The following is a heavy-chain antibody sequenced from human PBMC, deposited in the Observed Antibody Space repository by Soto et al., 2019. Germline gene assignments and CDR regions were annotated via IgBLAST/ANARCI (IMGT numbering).Heavy chain of an antibody. CDR1: GFTFSSYS. J-gene: IGHJ6*02. CDR2: SSGSGAST. Sequence: PRASLRLSSPASGFTFSSYSLSCVRHAPGTGLEWVSASSGSGASTYCADSVKRRVTISGDNSENTLYLQMNSLRAEDAAVYYFAKDLSHYYGMDVGGQGTTVPVSS. V-gene: IGHV3-23*01. CDR3: AKDLSHYYGMDV.